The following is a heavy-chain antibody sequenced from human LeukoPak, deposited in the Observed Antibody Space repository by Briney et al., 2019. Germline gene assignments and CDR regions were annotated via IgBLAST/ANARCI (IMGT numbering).Heavy chain of an antibody. CDR3: ARDLSPKSYGDYYNY. J-gene: IGHJ4*02. CDR2: ISSSSSYI. Sequence: PGGSPRLSCAASGFTFSSYSMNWVRQAPGKGLEWVSSISSSSSYIYYADSVKGRFTISRDNAKNSLYLQMNSLRAEDTAVYYCARDLSPKSYGDYYNYWGQGTLVTVSS. CDR1: GFTFSSYS. D-gene: IGHD4-17*01. V-gene: IGHV3-21*01.